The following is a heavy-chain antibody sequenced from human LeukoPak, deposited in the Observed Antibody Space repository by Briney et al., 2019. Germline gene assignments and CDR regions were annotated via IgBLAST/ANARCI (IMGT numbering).Heavy chain of an antibody. V-gene: IGHV3-7*01. CDR1: GFTFSSYW. Sequence: GGSLRLSCAGSGFTFSSYWMSWVRQAPGKGLEWVANIKQDGSEKYYVDSVKGRFTISRDNAKNSLYLQMNSLRAEDTAVYYCARLRDYGDYDFDYWGQGTLVTVSS. D-gene: IGHD4-17*01. J-gene: IGHJ4*02. CDR3: ARLRDYGDYDFDY. CDR2: IKQDGSEK.